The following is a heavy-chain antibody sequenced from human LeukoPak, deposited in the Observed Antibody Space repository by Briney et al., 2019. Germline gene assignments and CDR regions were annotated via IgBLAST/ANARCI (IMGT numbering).Heavy chain of an antibody. J-gene: IGHJ5*02. CDR3: ARDSTGYGYEEWS. Sequence: GGSLRLSCAASGFTFSSYSMNWVRQAPGKGLEWVANIKQDGSEKFYVDSVKGRFTISRDNAKNSLFLQMNRLRAEDMAVYYCARDSTGYGYEEWSWGQGTLVTVSS. CDR2: IKQDGSEK. CDR1: GFTFSSYS. V-gene: IGHV3-7*01. D-gene: IGHD5-18*01.